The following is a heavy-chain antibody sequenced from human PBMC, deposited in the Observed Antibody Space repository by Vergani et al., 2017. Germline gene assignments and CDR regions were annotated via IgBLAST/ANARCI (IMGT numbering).Heavy chain of an antibody. CDR2: ISVSGRSI. D-gene: IGHD2-15*01. CDR1: GFNFNNYV. Sequence: EVQLVESGGALIQPGGSLRLSCAASGFNFNNYVITWIRQAPGRGLEWVSGISVSGRSIYYADSVKGRFTISRDNSKNTLSLQMKSLRPEDTAVYYCAKEGGGYCSGGTCYPEYWGQGTLVIVSS. J-gene: IGHJ4*02. CDR3: AKEGGGYCSGGTCYPEY. V-gene: IGHV3-23*04.